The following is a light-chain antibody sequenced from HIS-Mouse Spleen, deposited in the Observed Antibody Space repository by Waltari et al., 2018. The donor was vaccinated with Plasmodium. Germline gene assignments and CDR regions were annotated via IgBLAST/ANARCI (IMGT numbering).Light chain of an antibody. V-gene: IGLV3-10*01. CDR3: YSTDSSGNHRV. Sequence: SYELTQPPSVSVSPGQTARITCSGDALPKKYAYWYQQQSGQAPVLVMYEDSKRPSGIPEIFAGSSSGTMATLTISGAQVEDEADYYCYSTDSSGNHRVFGGGTKLTVL. CDR1: ALPKKY. CDR2: EDS. J-gene: IGLJ3*02.